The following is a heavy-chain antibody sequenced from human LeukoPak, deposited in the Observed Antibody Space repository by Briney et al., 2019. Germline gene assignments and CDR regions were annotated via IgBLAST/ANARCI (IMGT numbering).Heavy chain of an antibody. CDR1: GYTFTSYG. J-gene: IGHJ3*02. CDR3: ARADEITSGATGGAFDI. D-gene: IGHD1-26*01. CDR2: ISAYNGNT. V-gene: IGHV1-18*01. Sequence: ASVKVSCKASGYTFTSYGISWVRQAPGQGLEWMGWISAYNGNTNYAQKLQGRVTMTTDTSTSTAYMELRSLRSDDTAVYYCARADEITSGATGGAFDIWGQGTMVTVSS.